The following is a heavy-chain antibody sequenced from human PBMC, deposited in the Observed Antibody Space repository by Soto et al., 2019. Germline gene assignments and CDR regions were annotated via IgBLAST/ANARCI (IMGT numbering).Heavy chain of an antibody. Sequence: QVQLVESGGGVVQPGRSLRLSCAASGFTFSSYGMHWVRQAPGKGLEWVAVIWYDGSNKYYADSVKGRFTISRDNSKNTLYLQMNSLRAEDTAVYYCARIMCGGDCYDFDYWGQGKLVTVSS. CDR3: ARIMCGGDCYDFDY. V-gene: IGHV3-33*01. D-gene: IGHD2-21*02. J-gene: IGHJ4*02. CDR1: GFTFSSYG. CDR2: IWYDGSNK.